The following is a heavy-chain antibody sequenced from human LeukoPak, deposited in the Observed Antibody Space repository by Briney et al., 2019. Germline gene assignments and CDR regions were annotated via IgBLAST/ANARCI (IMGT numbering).Heavy chain of an antibody. CDR2: ISYDGSNK. Sequence: TGGSLRLSCAASGFTFSSYAMHWVRQAPGKGLEWVAVISYDGSNKYYADSVKGRFTISRDNSKNTLYLQMNSLRAEDTAVYYCAKSWGHSSLNWFDPWGQGTLVTVSS. D-gene: IGHD2-15*01. CDR1: GFTFSSYA. J-gene: IGHJ5*02. V-gene: IGHV3-30*04. CDR3: AKSWGHSSLNWFDP.